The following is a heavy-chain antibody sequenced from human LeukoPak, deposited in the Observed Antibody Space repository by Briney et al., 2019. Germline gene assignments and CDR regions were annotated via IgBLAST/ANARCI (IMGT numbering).Heavy chain of an antibody. CDR3: ATWGMTTVTEGDY. V-gene: IGHV1-8*03. CDR2: MNPNSGNT. Sequence: SVKVSCKASGYTFTSYDINWVRQATGQGLEWMGWMNPNSGNTGYAQKFQGRVTITRNTSISTAYMELSSLRSEDTAVYYCATWGMTTVTEGDYWGQGTLVTVSS. D-gene: IGHD4-17*01. J-gene: IGHJ4*02. CDR1: GYTFTSYD.